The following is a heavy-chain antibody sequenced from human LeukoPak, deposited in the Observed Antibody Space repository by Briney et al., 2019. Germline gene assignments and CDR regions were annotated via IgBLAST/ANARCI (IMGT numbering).Heavy chain of an antibody. J-gene: IGHJ5*02. V-gene: IGHV1-69*13. Sequence: SVKVSCKGNGDTLMKYAISWVRQAPGRGLEWMGGIIPIFGTANYAQKFQGRVTITADESTSTAYMELSSLRSEDTAVYYCARDSGSWYWFDPWGQGTLVTVSS. CDR1: GDTLMKYA. CDR3: ARDSGSWYWFDP. CDR2: IIPIFGTA. D-gene: IGHD6-13*01.